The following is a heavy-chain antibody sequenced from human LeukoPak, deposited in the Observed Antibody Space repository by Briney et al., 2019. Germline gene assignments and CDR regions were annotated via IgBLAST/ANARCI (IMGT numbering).Heavy chain of an antibody. CDR3: ARGGRNGGGWVGHYYYMDV. CDR2: MVHSGSA. V-gene: IGHV4-38-2*02. Sequence: PSETLSLTCSVSGYPISSGYYWAWIRQPPGKGLGWIGSMVHSGSAYYNPSLKSRVTISGDSSKNQVSLNLRSGTRADTAVHYCARGGRNGGGWVGHYYYMDVWGKGTTVTVSS. D-gene: IGHD2-8*01. CDR1: GYPISSGYY. J-gene: IGHJ6*03.